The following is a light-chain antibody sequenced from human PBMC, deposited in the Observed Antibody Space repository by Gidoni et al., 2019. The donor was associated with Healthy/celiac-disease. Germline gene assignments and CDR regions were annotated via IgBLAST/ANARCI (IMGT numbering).Light chain of an antibody. CDR1: QSISSY. CDR2: AAS. CDR3: QQSYSTPFT. J-gene: IGKJ3*01. V-gene: IGKV1-39*01. Sequence: DIQRTQSPSSLSASVGDRVTITFRASQSISSYLNWYQQKPGTAPKLLIYAASSLQSGVPSRFRGSGSGTDFTLTISSLQPEDFATYYCQQSYSTPFTFGPGTKVDIK.